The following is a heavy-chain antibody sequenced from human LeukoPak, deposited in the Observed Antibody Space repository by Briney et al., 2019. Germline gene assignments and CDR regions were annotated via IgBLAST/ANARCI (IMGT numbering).Heavy chain of an antibody. CDR1: GFTFSSYE. Sequence: GGSLRLSCAASGFTFSSYEMNWVRQAPGKVLEWVSYISSSGSTIYYADSVKGRFTISRDNAKNSLYLQMNSLRAEDTAVYYCARDGSRRLLSGYDNFDYWGQGTLVTVSS. CDR2: ISSSGSTI. V-gene: IGHV3-48*03. CDR3: ARDGSRRLLSGYDNFDY. D-gene: IGHD5-12*01. J-gene: IGHJ4*02.